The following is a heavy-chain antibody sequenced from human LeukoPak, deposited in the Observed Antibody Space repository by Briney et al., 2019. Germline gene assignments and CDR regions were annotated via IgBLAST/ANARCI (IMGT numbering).Heavy chain of an antibody. CDR3: ARGYRISEIRFFEWLLDY. V-gene: IGHV4-59*01. Sequence: SETLSLTCTVSGGSISSYYWSWIRQPPGKGLEWIGYIYYSGSTNYNPSLKSRVTISVDTSKNQFSLKLSSVTAADTAVYYCARGYRISEIRFFEWLLDYWGQGYLVTVSS. J-gene: IGHJ4*02. D-gene: IGHD3-3*01. CDR2: IYYSGST. CDR1: GGSISSYY.